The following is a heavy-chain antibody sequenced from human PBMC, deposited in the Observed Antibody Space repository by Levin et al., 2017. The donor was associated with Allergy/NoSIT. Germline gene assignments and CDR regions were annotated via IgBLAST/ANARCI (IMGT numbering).Heavy chain of an antibody. V-gene: IGHV4-34*01. CDR2: INHSGST. D-gene: IGHD2-15*01. Sequence: SQTLSLTCTVYGGSFSGYYWSWIRQPPGKGLEWIGEINHSGSTNYNPSLKSRVTISVDTSKNQFSLKLSSVTAADTAVYYCARGGDSGGSCYIPYCYYMDVWGKGTTVTVSS. J-gene: IGHJ6*03. CDR1: GGSFSGYY. CDR3: ARGGDSGGSCYIPYCYYMDV.